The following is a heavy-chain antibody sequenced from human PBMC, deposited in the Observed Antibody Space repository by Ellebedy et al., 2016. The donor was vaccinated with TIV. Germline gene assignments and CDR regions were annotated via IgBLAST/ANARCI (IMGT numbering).Heavy chain of an antibody. J-gene: IGHJ4*02. CDR1: GFTFSSYA. D-gene: IGHD5-18*01. Sequence: GESLKISCAASGFTFSSYAMHWVRQAPGKGLEWVAVISYDGSNKYYADSVKGRLTISRDNSKNTLYLQMNSLRAEDTAVYYCAREYVGYSYGDPFDYWGQGTLVTVSS. V-gene: IGHV3-30-3*01. CDR2: ISYDGSNK. CDR3: AREYVGYSYGDPFDY.